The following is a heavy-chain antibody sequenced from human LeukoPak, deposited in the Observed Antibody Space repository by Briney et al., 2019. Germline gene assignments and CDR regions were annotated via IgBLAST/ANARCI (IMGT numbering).Heavy chain of an antibody. Sequence: ASVKVSCKVSGYTLTELSMHWVRQAPGQGLEWMGWINPNSGGTNYAQKFQGRVTMTRDTSISTAYMELSRLKSDDTAVYYCGTSSWDYWGQGTLVTVSS. D-gene: IGHD6-13*01. CDR3: GTSSWDY. J-gene: IGHJ4*02. V-gene: IGHV1-2*02. CDR2: INPNSGGT. CDR1: GYTLTELS.